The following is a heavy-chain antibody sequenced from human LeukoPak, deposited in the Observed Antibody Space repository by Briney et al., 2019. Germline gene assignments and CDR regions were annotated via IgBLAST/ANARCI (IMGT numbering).Heavy chain of an antibody. CDR2: ISHSGST. CDR1: GGATSSGTYY. V-gene: IGHV4-30-2*06. CDR3: AREVGYWSSTSCYGFDY. D-gene: IGHD2-2*01. J-gene: IGHJ4*02. Sequence: KASETLSLTCTDSGGATSSGTYYWSWIRQSPGKGLEWIGYISHSGSTYYTPSLKSRVAISVDTSKNQFSLKLSSVTAADTAVFYCAREVGYWSSTSCYGFDYWGQGTLVTVSS.